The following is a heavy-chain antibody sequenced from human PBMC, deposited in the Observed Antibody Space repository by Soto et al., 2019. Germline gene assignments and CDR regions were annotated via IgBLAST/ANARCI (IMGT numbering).Heavy chain of an antibody. CDR1: GFTFSNYW. CDR2: IKGDGSAT. J-gene: IGHJ4*02. V-gene: IGHV3-74*01. D-gene: IGHD1-7*01. Sequence: EVQLVESGGGLVQPGGSLRLSCAASGFTFSNYWMHWVRQAPGKGLVWVSRIKGDGSATTYADSVKGRFTISRDNAKNTLYLQVNSLRAEDTAVYYCARDPPQTGTTWLDYWGQGTLVTVSS. CDR3: ARDPPQTGTTWLDY.